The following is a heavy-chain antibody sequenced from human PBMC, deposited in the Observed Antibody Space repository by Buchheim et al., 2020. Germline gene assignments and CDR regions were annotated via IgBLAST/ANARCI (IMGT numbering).Heavy chain of an antibody. V-gene: IGHV3-23*01. Sequence: EVLLLESGGGLVQPGGSLRLSCAASGFTFSSYAMSWVRQAPGKGLEWVSAISGSGGSTYYADSVKGRFTISRDNSKNTLYLQMNSLRAEDTAVYYCAKGIYCSSTSCYRPFDYWGQGTL. CDR1: GFTFSSYA. J-gene: IGHJ4*02. CDR2: ISGSGGST. D-gene: IGHD2-2*01. CDR3: AKGIYCSSTSCYRPFDY.